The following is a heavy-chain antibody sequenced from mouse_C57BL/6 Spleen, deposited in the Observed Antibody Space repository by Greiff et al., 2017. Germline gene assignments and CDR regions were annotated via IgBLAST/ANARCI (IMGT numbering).Heavy chain of an antibody. J-gene: IGHJ2*01. D-gene: IGHD2-4*01. Sequence: QVQLMESGAELVRPGTSVKVSCTASGYAFTNYLIEWVKQRPGQGLEWIGVLNPGSGGTNYKEKFKGKATLTTDKSSSTAYVQLSSLTAEDSAVYFCARFDYDERDYWGQGTTLTVSS. CDR1: GYAFTNYL. V-gene: IGHV1-54*01. CDR2: LNPGSGGT. CDR3: ARFDYDERDY.